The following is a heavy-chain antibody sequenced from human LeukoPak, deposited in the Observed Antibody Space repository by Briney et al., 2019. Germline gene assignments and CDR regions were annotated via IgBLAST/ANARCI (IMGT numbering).Heavy chain of an antibody. V-gene: IGHV3-74*01. J-gene: IGHJ4*02. CDR3: AKGNWDLGYFDY. D-gene: IGHD7-27*01. CDR2: INSDGSST. CDR1: GFTFSSYW. Sequence: GSLRLSCAASGFTFSSYWMHWVRQAPGKGLVWVSRINSDGSSTSYADSVKGRFTISRDNAKNTLYLQMNSLRAEDTAVYYCAKGNWDLGYFDYWGQGTLVTVSS.